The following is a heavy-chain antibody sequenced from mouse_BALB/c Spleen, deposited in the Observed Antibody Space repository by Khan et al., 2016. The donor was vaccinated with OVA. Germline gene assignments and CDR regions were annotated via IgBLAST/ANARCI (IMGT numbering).Heavy chain of an antibody. Sequence: QIQLVQSGPELKKPGETVKISCKASGYSFTNYGMNWVKQSPGKALKWMGWINTYTGEPTYADEFKGRFAFSLETSANTAYLQINILKNEDTATYFCARPPYFSVTLNYWGQGTSVTVSS. CDR1: GYSFTNYG. CDR2: INTYTGEP. J-gene: IGHJ4*01. CDR3: ARPPYFSVTLNY. V-gene: IGHV9-3-1*01. D-gene: IGHD2-10*01.